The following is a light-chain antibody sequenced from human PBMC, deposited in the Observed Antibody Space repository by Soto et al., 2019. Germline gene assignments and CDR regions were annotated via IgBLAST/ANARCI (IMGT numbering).Light chain of an antibody. CDR1: QSVGTF. CDR2: DAS. CDR3: QQRRNWVN. J-gene: IGKJ5*01. Sequence: EIVLTQSPATLSLSPGERATLSCRASQSVGTFLAWYQHKPGQAPRLLIYDASNRATGIPARFSGSGSGTDFTLTSSSLEPEDFAVYYCQQRRNWVNFGQGTRLEIK. V-gene: IGKV3-11*01.